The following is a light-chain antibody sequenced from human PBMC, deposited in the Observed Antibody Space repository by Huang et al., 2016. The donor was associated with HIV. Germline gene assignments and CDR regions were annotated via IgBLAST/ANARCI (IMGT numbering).Light chain of an antibody. Sequence: EIVMTQSPATLSVSPGERATLSCRASQTVSSNLAWYQQKPGQARRLLLYAAATRATDIPARFSGSGSGTEFTLTISSLQSEDFAVYYCQHYRVWPPVYTFGQGTKLEIK. J-gene: IGKJ2*01. CDR2: AAA. V-gene: IGKV3-15*01. CDR3: QHYRVWPPVYT. CDR1: QTVSSN.